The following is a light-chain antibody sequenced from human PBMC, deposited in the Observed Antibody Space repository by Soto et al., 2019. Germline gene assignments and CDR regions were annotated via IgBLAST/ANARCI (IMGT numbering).Light chain of an antibody. V-gene: IGKV3-15*01. CDR1: QSVSSY. Sequence: ESVLTQSPSTLSLSHGERATLSCRASQSVSSYLAWYQQKPGQAPRLLIYDASNRATGIPARFSGTGSGTEFTLTISSLQSEDFALYYCQQYNDLPLTFGQGTKVDFK. CDR3: QQYNDLPLT. CDR2: DAS. J-gene: IGKJ1*01.